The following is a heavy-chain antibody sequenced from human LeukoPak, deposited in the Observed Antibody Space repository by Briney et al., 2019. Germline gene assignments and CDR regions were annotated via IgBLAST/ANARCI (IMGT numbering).Heavy chain of an antibody. CDR3: ASAEVIQYGMDV. J-gene: IGHJ6*02. Sequence: PGRCLRLSRAASGFTFSSYWMHGVRHAPGKGLVWVSRINIDGSSISYADSVRGRFTISRDNAKNTLFLQMNSLRVEDTAVYYCASAEVIQYGMDVWGQGTTVTVSS. V-gene: IGHV3-74*01. CDR1: GFTFSSYW. CDR2: INIDGSSI. D-gene: IGHD3-16*02.